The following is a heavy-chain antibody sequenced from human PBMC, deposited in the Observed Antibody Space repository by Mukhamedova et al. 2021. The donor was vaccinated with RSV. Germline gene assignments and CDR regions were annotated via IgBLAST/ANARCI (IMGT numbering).Heavy chain of an antibody. Sequence: DGSNKYYADSVKGRFTISRDNSKNTLYLQMNSPRAEDTAVYYCARGGYGDYVDYWGQGTLVTVSS. CDR2: DGSNK. J-gene: IGHJ4*02. CDR3: ARGGYGDYVDY. D-gene: IGHD4-17*01. V-gene: IGHV3-30-3*01.